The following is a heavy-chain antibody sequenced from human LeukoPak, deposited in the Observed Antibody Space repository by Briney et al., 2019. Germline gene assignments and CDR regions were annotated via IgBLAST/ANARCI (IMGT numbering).Heavy chain of an antibody. CDR2: ISPSGST. J-gene: IGHJ3*02. Sequence: SETLSLTCTVSGGSISSNNYYWSWIRQPAGKGLEWIGRISPSGSTNYNPSLKSRVTISVDTSKNQFSLKLSSVTAADTAVYYCAREDAEWVVVKDAFDIWGQGTMVTVSS. CDR3: AREDAEWVVVKDAFDI. CDR1: GGSISSNNYY. D-gene: IGHD3-22*01. V-gene: IGHV4-61*02.